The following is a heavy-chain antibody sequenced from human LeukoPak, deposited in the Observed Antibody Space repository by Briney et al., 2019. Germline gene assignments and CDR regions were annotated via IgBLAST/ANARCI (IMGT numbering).Heavy chain of an antibody. V-gene: IGHV4-34*01. D-gene: IGHD6-6*01. CDR3: ARGRGIWSIASWARFDY. J-gene: IGHJ4*02. CDR1: GGSFSGYY. Sequence: SETLSLTCAVYGGSFSGYYWSWIRQPPGKGLEWIGEINHSGSTNYNPSLKSRVTISVDTPKNQFSLKLSSVTAADTAVYYCARGRGIWSIASWARFDYWGQGTLVTVSS. CDR2: INHSGST.